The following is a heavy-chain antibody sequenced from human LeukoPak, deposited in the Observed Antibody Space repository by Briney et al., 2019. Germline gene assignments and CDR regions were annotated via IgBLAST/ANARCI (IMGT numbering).Heavy chain of an antibody. D-gene: IGHD3-22*01. CDR2: INPNSGGT. Sequence: ASVKVSCKASGYTFTGYYMHWVRQAPGQGLEWMGRINPNSGGTNYAQKLQGRVTMTRDTSISTAYMELSRLRSDDTAVYYCAAKIKCYDSSGYYYYGGAFDIWGQGTMVTVSS. V-gene: IGHV1-2*06. CDR1: GYTFTGYY. CDR3: AAKIKCYDSSGYYYYGGAFDI. J-gene: IGHJ3*02.